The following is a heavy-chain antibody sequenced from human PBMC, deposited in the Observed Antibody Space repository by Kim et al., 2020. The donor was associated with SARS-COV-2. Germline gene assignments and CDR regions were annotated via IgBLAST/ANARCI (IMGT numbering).Heavy chain of an antibody. V-gene: IGHV3-30*04. CDR2: ISYDGSNK. CDR1: GFTFSSYA. J-gene: IGHJ4*02. CDR3: ARDSWGDSSGYSVPQGGYFDY. D-gene: IGHD3-22*01. Sequence: GGSLRLSCAASGFTFSSYAMHWVRQAPGKGLEWVAVISYDGSNKYYADSVKGRFTISRDNSKNTLYLQMNSLRAEDTAVYYCARDSWGDSSGYSVPQGGYFDYWGQGTLVTVSS.